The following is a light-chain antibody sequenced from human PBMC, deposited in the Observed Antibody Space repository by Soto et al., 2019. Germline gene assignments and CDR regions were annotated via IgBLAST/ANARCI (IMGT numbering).Light chain of an antibody. CDR3: QQVNTYPVT. V-gene: IGKV1-5*01. Sequence: IQIALSPSPLSAFVGDRVTVTCRASQSISLWLAWYQQKPGKAPRLLSYGASSRATGIPDRFSGSGSGTECTLTISSRQPADLATDYCQQVNTYPVTFGGGTKVEI. J-gene: IGKJ4*01. CDR2: GAS. CDR1: QSISLW.